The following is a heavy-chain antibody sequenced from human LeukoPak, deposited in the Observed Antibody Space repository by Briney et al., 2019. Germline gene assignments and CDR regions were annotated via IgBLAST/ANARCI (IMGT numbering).Heavy chain of an antibody. CDR1: GFTFSTAW. V-gene: IGHV3-15*01. CDR2: IKSKTDGGTT. Sequence: PGGSLRLSCVASGFTFSTAWMAWLRQAPGKGVEGVGRIKSKTDGGTTDYAAPVKGSFTISRADSKNTLYLQMNSLKTEDTAVDYCTTERWIQLLFGSSSLDYWGQGTLVTVSS. CDR3: TTERWIQLLFGSSSLDY. D-gene: IGHD5-18*01. J-gene: IGHJ4*02.